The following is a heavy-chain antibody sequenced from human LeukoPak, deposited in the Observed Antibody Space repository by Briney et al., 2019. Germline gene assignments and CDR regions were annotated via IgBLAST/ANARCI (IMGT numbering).Heavy chain of an antibody. Sequence: GGSLRLSCAASGFTVSNNDMSWVRQAPGKGLEWVSLIYSGRSTFYADSVKGRFTISRDNSKNTLYLQMDSLRAEDTAVYYCATYSAFDIWGQGTLVTVSS. CDR2: IYSGRST. D-gene: IGHD3-16*01. CDR1: GFTVSNND. J-gene: IGHJ3*02. CDR3: ATYSAFDI. V-gene: IGHV3-53*01.